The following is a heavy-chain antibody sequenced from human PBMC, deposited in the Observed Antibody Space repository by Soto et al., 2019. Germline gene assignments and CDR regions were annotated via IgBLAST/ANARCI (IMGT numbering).Heavy chain of an antibody. V-gene: IGHV3-74*01. D-gene: IGHD3-22*01. CDR1: GFTFSSHW. CDR2: INSEGSSR. J-gene: IGHJ4*02. CDR3: AREATYSSGRGMDV. Sequence: EVQLVESGGGSVQPGGSLRLHCAASGFTFSSHWMYWVRQAPGKGLFWVSRINSEGSSRRYADSVNGRFTVSRDNAKNTLYLQMNSLRDEDTAVYYCAREATYSSGRGMDVWGQGTLVTVSS.